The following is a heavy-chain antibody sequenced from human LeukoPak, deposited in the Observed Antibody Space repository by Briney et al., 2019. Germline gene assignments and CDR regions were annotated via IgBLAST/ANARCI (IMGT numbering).Heavy chain of an antibody. J-gene: IGHJ4*02. Sequence: TGGSLGLSCAASGFTFSSYWMHWVRQAPGKGLVWVSRINSDGSSTSYADSVKGRFTISRDNAKNTLYLQMNSLRAEDTAVYHCARDTAGIGVDYWGQGTLVTVSS. CDR3: ARDTAGIGVDY. D-gene: IGHD3-16*01. CDR1: GFTFSSYW. CDR2: INSDGSST. V-gene: IGHV3-74*01.